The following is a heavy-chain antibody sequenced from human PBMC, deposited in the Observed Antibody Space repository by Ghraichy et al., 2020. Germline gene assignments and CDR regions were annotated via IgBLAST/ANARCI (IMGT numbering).Heavy chain of an antibody. CDR3: ARVATSAVRFDT. CDR2: AHYRGTT. Sequence: SETLSLTCTVSGASINSYSHYWAWLRQPPGGGLEWLGSAHYRGTTYYDPSLDSRVSISLDTSKGQVSLSLKSVTAADTALYFCARVATSAVRFDTWGRGTRVTVSS. CDR1: GASINSYSHY. D-gene: IGHD2-15*01. J-gene: IGHJ5*02. V-gene: IGHV4-39*01.